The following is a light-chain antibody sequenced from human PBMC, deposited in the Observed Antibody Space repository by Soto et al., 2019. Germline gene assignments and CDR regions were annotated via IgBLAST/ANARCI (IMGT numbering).Light chain of an antibody. CDR2: RNN. Sequence: QSVLTQPPSASGTPGQRVTISCSGSSSNIGSKYVYWYQQLPGTAPKLLIYRNNQRPSGVPDRFSGSKSGTSASLAISGLRSEDEADYYCAAWDDSLSGRYVFGNGTKVTVL. CDR3: AAWDDSLSGRYV. CDR1: SSNIGSKY. V-gene: IGLV1-47*01. J-gene: IGLJ1*01.